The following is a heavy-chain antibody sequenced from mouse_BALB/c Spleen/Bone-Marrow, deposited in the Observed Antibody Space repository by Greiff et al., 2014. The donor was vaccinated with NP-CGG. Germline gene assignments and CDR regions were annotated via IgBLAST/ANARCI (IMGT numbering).Heavy chain of an antibody. V-gene: IGHV14-3*02. CDR1: GFNIKDSY. CDR3: ARNYPFAY. D-gene: IGHD2-1*01. J-gene: IGHJ3*01. Sequence: VQLQQPGAELVKPGASVKLSCTVSGFNIKDSYLHWVKQRPEQGLDWIGRIDPAKGNTNYDPKFQGKATITADTSSNTAYLQLSSLTSEDTAVYFCARNYPFAYWGQGTLVTVSA. CDR2: IDPAKGNT.